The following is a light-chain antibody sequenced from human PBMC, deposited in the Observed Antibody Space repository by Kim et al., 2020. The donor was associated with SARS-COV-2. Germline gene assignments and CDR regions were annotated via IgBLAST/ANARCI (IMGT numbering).Light chain of an antibody. CDR3: QQYHNLPYT. CDR1: QDISNY. J-gene: IGKJ2*01. CDR2: AAS. Sequence: SACGGYRDTHACQSSQDISNYLIWYQQKPGKAPKLLIYAASNLQTGVPSRFSGSGSGTDFAFTISSLQPEDIATYYCQQYHNLPYTFGQGTKLEI. V-gene: IGKV1-33*01.